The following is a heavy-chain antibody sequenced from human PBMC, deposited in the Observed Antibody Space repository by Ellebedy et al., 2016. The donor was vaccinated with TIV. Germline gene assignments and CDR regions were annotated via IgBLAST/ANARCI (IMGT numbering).Heavy chain of an antibody. D-gene: IGHD2-2*01. CDR1: GFTFSHYW. CDR2: INSDGSST. V-gene: IGHV3-74*01. Sequence: GGSLRLSCAASGFTFSHYWMHWVRQAPGKGLVWVSLINSDGSSTNYADSVKGRFTISRDNAKNSLYLQMNGLRAEDTAVYYCARDWGYCSSTSCYFGYWGQGTLVTVSS. CDR3: ARDWGYCSSTSCYFGY. J-gene: IGHJ4*02.